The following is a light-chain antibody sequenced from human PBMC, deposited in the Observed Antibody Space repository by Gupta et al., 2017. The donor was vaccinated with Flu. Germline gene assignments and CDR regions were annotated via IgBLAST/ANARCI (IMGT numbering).Light chain of an antibody. CDR2: GAS. CDR1: QSVSSSQ. J-gene: IGKJ4*01. V-gene: IGKV3D-20*01. Sequence: EIVLTQSPATPSLSPGERATLFCGASQSVSSSQLAWYQQKPGLAPRLLLYGASSRATGIPERFSGSGSGTDFTLTISRLEPEDFALYYCQQYGSSSGLTFGGGTKVELK. CDR3: QQYGSSSGLT.